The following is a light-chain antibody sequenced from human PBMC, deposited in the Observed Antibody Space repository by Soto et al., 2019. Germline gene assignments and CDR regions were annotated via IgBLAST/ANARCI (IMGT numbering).Light chain of an antibody. J-gene: IGLJ1*01. CDR2: DVN. CDR3: CSYTTSSTYV. V-gene: IGLV2-14*03. CDR1: SSDVGAYNY. Sequence: QSVLTQPASVSGSPGQSIAISCTGTSSDVGAYNYVSWYQQHPGKAPKLMIYDVNNRPSGVSNRFSGSKSGNTASLTISGLQAEDEADYYCCSYTTSSTYVFGTGTQLTVL.